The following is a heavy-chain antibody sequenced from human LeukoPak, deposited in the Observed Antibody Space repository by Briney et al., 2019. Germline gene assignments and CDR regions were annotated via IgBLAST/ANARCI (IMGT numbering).Heavy chain of an antibody. Sequence: PGGSLRLSCAASGFTFSNAWMSWVRQAPGKGLEWVGRIKSKTDGRTTDYAAPVKGRFTISRDDSKNTLYLQMNSLKTEDTAVYYCTTDHLAVAGGFDYWGQGTLVTVSS. CDR3: TTDHLAVAGGFDY. V-gene: IGHV3-15*01. CDR1: GFTFSNAW. D-gene: IGHD6-19*01. J-gene: IGHJ4*02. CDR2: IKSKTDGRTT.